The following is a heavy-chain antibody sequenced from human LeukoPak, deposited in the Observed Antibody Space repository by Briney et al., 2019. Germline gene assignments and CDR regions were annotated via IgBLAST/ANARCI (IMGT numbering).Heavy chain of an antibody. J-gene: IGHJ5*02. CDR3: AKDRGVHYYGSERGLYNWFDP. CDR1: GFTFSSYA. V-gene: IGHV3-23*01. Sequence: GGSPRLSCAASGFTFSSYAMSWVRQAPGKGLEWVSAISGSGGSTYYADSVKGRFTISRDNSKNTLYLQMNSLRAEDTAVYYCAKDRGVHYYGSERGLYNWFDPWGQGTLVTVSS. CDR2: ISGSGGST. D-gene: IGHD3-10*01.